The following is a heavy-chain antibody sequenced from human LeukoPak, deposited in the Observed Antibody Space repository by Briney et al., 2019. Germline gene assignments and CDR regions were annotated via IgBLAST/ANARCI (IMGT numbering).Heavy chain of an antibody. Sequence: QTGGSLRLSCAASGFTFSSYAMDWVRQAPGKGLEWVGRTRNKANSYTTEYAASVKGRFTISRDDSKNSLYLQMNSLKTEDTAVYYCARVVATEGYSPDSWGQGTLVTVSS. J-gene: IGHJ4*02. V-gene: IGHV3-72*01. CDR3: ARVVATEGYSPDS. D-gene: IGHD5-24*01. CDR2: TRNKANSYTT. CDR1: GFTFSSYA.